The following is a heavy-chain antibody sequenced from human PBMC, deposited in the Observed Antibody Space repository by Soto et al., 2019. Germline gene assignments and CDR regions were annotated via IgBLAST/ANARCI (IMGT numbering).Heavy chain of an antibody. CDR1: GFTFSSYG. J-gene: IGHJ2*01. D-gene: IGHD3-16*01. V-gene: IGHV3-33*01. CDR2: IWYDGSNK. Sequence: GGSLRLSCAASGFTFSSYGMHWVRQAPGKGLEWVAVIWYDGSNKYYADSVKGRFTISRDNSKNTLYLQMNSLRAEDTAVYYCARDTLGWYFDLWGRGTLVTVSS. CDR3: ARDTLGWYFDL.